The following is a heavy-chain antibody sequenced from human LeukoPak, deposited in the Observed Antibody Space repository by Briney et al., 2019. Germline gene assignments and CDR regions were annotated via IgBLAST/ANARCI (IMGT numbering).Heavy chain of an antibody. CDR2: IYHSGST. J-gene: IGHJ4*02. CDR1: GGSISSGGYS. Sequence: SETLSLTCAVSGGSISSGGYSWSWIRQPPGKGLEWIGYIYHSGSTYYNPSLKSRVTISVDRSKNQFSLKLSPVTAADTAVYYCARGYCSGGSCYSVDYFDYWGQGTLVTVSS. D-gene: IGHD2-15*01. CDR3: ARGYCSGGSCYSVDYFDY. V-gene: IGHV4-30-2*01.